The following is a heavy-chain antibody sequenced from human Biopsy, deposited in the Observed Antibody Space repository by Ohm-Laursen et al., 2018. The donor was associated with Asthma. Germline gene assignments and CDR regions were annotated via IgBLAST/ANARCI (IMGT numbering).Heavy chain of an antibody. CDR2: LIPVLGTP. J-gene: IGHJ6*02. Sequence: SVKVSCNASGDSFSNYAISWVRQTPGQGLEWMGGLIPVLGTPDHAQMFEGRVTITADESTSTAYMELSSLSSEDTAVYYCARGYSGSDRIVYYYSGLEVWGQGTTVTVS. V-gene: IGHV1-69*13. CDR3: ARGYSGSDRIVYYYSGLEV. D-gene: IGHD5-12*01. CDR1: GDSFSNYA.